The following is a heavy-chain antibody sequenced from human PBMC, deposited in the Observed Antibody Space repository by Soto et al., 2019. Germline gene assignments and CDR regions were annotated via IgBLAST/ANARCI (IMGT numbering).Heavy chain of an antibody. J-gene: IGHJ4*02. V-gene: IGHV3-23*01. Sequence: EVQLLESGGGLVQPGGSLRLSCAASGFTFSNYAMSWVRQAPGKGLERVSGISGSGGTTYYADSVKGRFTISRDNSKNTLYLQMNSLRAEDTAVYYCASRNYFDAAGYYEYYFDYWGQGTLVTVSS. CDR3: ASRNYFDAAGYYEYYFDY. CDR1: GFTFSNYA. D-gene: IGHD3-22*01. CDR2: ISGSGGTT.